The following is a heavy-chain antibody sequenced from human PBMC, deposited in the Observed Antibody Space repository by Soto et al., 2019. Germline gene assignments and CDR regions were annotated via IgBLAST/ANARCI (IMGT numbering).Heavy chain of an antibody. Sequence: PGGSLRLSCAASGFTFSDYYMSWIRQAPGKGLEWVSYISSSSGYTNYADSVRGRFTISRDNAKNALYLQMNSLRADDTAVYFCVRGMNPLFGGQGTLVTVSS. V-gene: IGHV3-11*06. CDR3: VRGMNPLF. J-gene: IGHJ4*01. CDR1: GFTFSDYY. CDR2: ISSSSGYT.